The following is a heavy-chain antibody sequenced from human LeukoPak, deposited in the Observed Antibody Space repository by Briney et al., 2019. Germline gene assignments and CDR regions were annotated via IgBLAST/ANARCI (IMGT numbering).Heavy chain of an antibody. CDR3: ANHRYSSGGGYASDI. V-gene: IGHV3-21*01. CDR2: ISSSSSHI. J-gene: IGHJ3*02. Sequence: GGSLRLSCAASGFTFSTYSMNWVRQAPGKGLEWVSSISSSSSHIYYADSVKGRFTISGDNAKNSLYLQMNSLRAEDTAVYYCANHRYSSGGGYASDIWGKGTMVTVSS. D-gene: IGHD6-19*01. CDR1: GFTFSTYS.